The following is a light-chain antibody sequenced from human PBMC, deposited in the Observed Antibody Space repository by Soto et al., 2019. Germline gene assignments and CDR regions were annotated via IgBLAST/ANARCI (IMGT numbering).Light chain of an antibody. CDR2: DAS. Sequence: DIQMTKSPSSLSASVGDRVTITCQASPDISNYLNWYQQKPGKAPKLLIYDASNLETGVPSRFSVSGSGTDFTFTISSLQPEDIATYYCQQYDSLLLTFGGGTKVEIK. CDR3: QQYDSLLLT. CDR1: PDISNY. V-gene: IGKV1-33*01. J-gene: IGKJ4*01.